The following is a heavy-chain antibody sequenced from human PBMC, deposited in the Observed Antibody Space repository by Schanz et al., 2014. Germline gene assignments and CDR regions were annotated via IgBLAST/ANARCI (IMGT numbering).Heavy chain of an antibody. D-gene: IGHD3-22*01. CDR3: AGAFDSSGYYFDY. CDR1: RSTFSSYT. CDR2: FIPILDVG. J-gene: IGHJ4*02. V-gene: IGHV1-69*02. Sequence: QVQLVQSGAEVKKPGSSVKVSCKASRSTFSSYTISWVRQARGQGLEWVGRFIPILDVGNYAQQFQGRVTMTRDTSTSTVYMELSGLRSEDTAVYYCAGAFDSSGYYFDYWGQGTLVTVSS.